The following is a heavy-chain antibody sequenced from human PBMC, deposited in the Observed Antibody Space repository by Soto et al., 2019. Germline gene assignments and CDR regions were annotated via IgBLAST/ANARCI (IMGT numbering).Heavy chain of an antibody. Sequence: GGSLRLSCAASGFTFSSYAMHWVRQAPGKGLEWVAVISYDGSNKYYADSVKGRFTISRDNSKNTLYLQMNSLRAEDTAVYYCARDSYDSSGYYSYFDYWGQGTLVTVSS. CDR1: GFTFSSYA. CDR3: ARDSYDSSGYYSYFDY. J-gene: IGHJ4*02. D-gene: IGHD3-22*01. CDR2: ISYDGSNK. V-gene: IGHV3-30-3*01.